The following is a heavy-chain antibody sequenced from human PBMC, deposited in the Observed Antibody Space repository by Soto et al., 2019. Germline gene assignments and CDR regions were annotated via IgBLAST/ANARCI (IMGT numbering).Heavy chain of an antibody. V-gene: IGHV3-30-3*01. Sequence: GGSLRLSCAASGFTFSSYAMHWVRQAPGKGLEWVAVISYDGSNKYYAYSVKVRLTISRDNSKNTLYLQMNSLRAEDTAVYYCARERIAARLGSYYGMHXWGQATTLTVS. D-gene: IGHD6-6*01. CDR1: GFTFSSYA. CDR2: ISYDGSNK. CDR3: ARERIAARLGSYYGMHX. J-gene: IGHJ6*02.